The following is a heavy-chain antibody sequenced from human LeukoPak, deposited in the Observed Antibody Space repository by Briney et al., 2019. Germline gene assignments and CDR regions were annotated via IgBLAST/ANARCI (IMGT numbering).Heavy chain of an antibody. Sequence: GGSLRLSCAASGFTFSSYAMSWVRQAPGKGLEWVSAISGSGGSTYYADSVKGRFTISRDNSKNTLYLQMNSLRAEDTAVYYCAKATQRGYSYGAWYWGQGTLATVSS. CDR1: GFTFSSYA. V-gene: IGHV3-23*01. CDR3: AKATQRGYSYGAWY. D-gene: IGHD5-18*01. CDR2: ISGSGGST. J-gene: IGHJ4*02.